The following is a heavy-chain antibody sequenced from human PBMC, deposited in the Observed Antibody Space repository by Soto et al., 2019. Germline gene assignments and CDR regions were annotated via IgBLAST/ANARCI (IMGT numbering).Heavy chain of an antibody. Sequence: QVQLQEAGPGLVKPSGTLSLTCAVSGGSISSSNWWSWVRQPPGKGLEWIGEIYHSGSTNYNPSLKSRVTISVDTAKNHFSLKLSSVTAADTAVYYCASVRGGYYYAMDVWGQGTPVTVSS. J-gene: IGHJ6*02. V-gene: IGHV4-4*02. CDR1: GGSISSSNW. D-gene: IGHD3-10*02. CDR3: ASVRGGYYYAMDV. CDR2: IYHSGST.